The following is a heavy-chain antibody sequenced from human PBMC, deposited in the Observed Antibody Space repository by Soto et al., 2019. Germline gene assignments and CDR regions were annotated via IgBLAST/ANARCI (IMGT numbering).Heavy chain of an antibody. CDR1: GASINDGLYY. J-gene: IGHJ5*02. V-gene: IGHV4-30-4*08. CDR3: ARGATP. Sequence: VQVQESGPGLVKPSQTLSLTCTVSGASINDGLYYWSWIRQPPGKGLELVGFISDTGSTTYNPSLKNRVIISQDTSKNLCDLTLSAVRAADTAVYYCARGATPWDKGTLVTVSS. CDR2: ISDTGST.